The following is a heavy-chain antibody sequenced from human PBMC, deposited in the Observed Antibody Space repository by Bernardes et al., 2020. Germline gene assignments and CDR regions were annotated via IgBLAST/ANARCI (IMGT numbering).Heavy chain of an antibody. V-gene: IGHV4-39*01. D-gene: IGHD6-6*01. CDR2: IYYGGST. J-gene: IGHJ5*02. CDR1: GDSISSSSYY. Sequence: SETLSLTCTVSGDSISSSSYYWGWIRQPPGKGLEWIGSIYYGGSTDYNPSLNSRVTISVDTSKNQFSLKLTSVAAADTAVYHCASAPLYLESYSTLSTNRGAFGPWGQGTLVTVSS. CDR3: ASAPLYLESYSTLSTNRGAFGP.